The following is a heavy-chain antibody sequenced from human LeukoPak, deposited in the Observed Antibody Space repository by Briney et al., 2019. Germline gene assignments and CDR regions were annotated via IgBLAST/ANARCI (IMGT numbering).Heavy chain of an antibody. V-gene: IGHV7-4-1*02. Sequence: ASVKVSCKASGYTFTSYSMNWVRQAPGQGLEWMGWINTNAGNPTCAQAFTGRFVFSLDTSVSTAYLQISSLKAEDTAIYYCARANIAVTAAFDYGAREPWSPSP. D-gene: IGHD6-19*01. CDR3: ARANIAVTAAFDY. CDR1: GYTFTSYS. CDR2: INTNAGNP. J-gene: IGHJ4*02.